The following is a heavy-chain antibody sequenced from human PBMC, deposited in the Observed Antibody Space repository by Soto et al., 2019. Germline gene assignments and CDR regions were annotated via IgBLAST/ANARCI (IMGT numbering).Heavy chain of an antibody. Sequence: QLQLQESGSGLVKPSQTLSLTCAVSGGSISSGGYSWRWLRQPPGKGLEWIGYIYHSGSTYYNPPLKSRVTVSVDMCKNQVSLKLRSVSAADTAVYYCAGFTIFCESDAFDIWGQGTMVTVSS. CDR3: AGFTIFCESDAFDI. V-gene: IGHV4-30-2*01. CDR1: GGSISSGGYS. CDR2: IYHSGST. D-gene: IGHD3-3*01. J-gene: IGHJ3*02.